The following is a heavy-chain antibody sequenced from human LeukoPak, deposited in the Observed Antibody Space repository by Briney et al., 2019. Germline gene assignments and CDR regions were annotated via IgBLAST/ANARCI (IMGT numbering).Heavy chain of an antibody. CDR2: ISAYNGNT. Sequence: ASVKVSCKASGYTFTNYGISWVRQAPGQGLEWMGWISAYNGNTNYAQKLQGRVTITADKSTSTAYMELSSLRSEDTAVYYCAASSWYRYYFDYWGQGTLVTVSS. CDR3: AASSWYRYYFDY. CDR1: GYTFTNYG. D-gene: IGHD6-13*01. J-gene: IGHJ4*02. V-gene: IGHV1-18*01.